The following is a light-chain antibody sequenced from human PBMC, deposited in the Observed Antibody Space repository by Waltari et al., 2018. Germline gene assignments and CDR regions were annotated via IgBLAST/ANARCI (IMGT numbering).Light chain of an antibody. CDR1: QSVGSS. CDR3: QQYGSSPYT. CDR2: SAS. V-gene: IGKV3-20*01. J-gene: IGKJ2*01. Sequence: EIVLTQSPGTVSLSPGERATLSCRASQSVGSSLAWFQQKPGQAPRLLIYSASSRSTGIPDRFGGSGSGTDFTLTITRLEPGDFAVYYCQQYGSSPYTFGQGTKLEIK.